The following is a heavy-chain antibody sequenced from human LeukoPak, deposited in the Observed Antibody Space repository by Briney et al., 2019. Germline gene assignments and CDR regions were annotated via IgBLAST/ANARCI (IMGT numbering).Heavy chain of an antibody. D-gene: IGHD3-22*01. V-gene: IGHV1-69*04. Sequence: SVKVSCKASGGTFSSYAISWVRQAPGQGLEWMGRIIPILGIANYAQKFQGRVTITADKSTSTAYMELSSLRSEDTAVYYCARGPDGRGVPAAGGSGYYYGTLDYWGQGTLVTVSS. CDR3: ARGPDGRGVPAAGGSGYYYGTLDY. CDR2: IIPILGIA. CDR1: GGTFSSYA. J-gene: IGHJ4*02.